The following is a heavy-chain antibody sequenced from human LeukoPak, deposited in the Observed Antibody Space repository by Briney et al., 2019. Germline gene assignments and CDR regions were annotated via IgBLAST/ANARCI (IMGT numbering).Heavy chain of an antibody. J-gene: IGHJ3*02. CDR2: ISAYNGNT. CDR3: ATLVEDAFDI. Sequence: ASVKDSFKASGYTFTNYGISWVRQAPGQGGEWMGWISAYNGNTNYAQKLQGRVTMTTDTSTSTAYMELRSLRSDDTAVYYCATLVEDAFDIWGQGTMVTVSS. CDR1: GYTFTNYG. V-gene: IGHV1-18*01. D-gene: IGHD6-13*01.